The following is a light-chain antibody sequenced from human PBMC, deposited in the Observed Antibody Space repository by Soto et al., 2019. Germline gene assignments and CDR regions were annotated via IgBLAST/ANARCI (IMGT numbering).Light chain of an antibody. CDR1: QSISSY. V-gene: IGKV1-39*01. J-gene: IGKJ1*01. Sequence: DIQMTQSPSSLSASVGDRVTITCRASQSISSYLNWYQQKPGKAPTLLIYAASSLQSGVPSRFSGSGSGTEFTLTISSLQPEDFAPCYCQQSYSTPGTFGQGTKVAIK. CDR2: AAS. CDR3: QQSYSTPGT.